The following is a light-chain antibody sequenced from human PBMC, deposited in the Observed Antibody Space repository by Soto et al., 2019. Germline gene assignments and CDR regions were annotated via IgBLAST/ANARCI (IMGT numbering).Light chain of an antibody. Sequence: DIQMTQSPSSLSASVGDRVSITCRASQGINSWLAWYQKKPGRAPKLLIYAASSLQNGVPSRFSGSESGTDFNLTISKLQTEDCAIYFCQQANSFPITFGQGTQVDIK. J-gene: IGKJ5*01. CDR3: QQANSFPIT. V-gene: IGKV1-12*01. CDR2: AAS. CDR1: QGINSW.